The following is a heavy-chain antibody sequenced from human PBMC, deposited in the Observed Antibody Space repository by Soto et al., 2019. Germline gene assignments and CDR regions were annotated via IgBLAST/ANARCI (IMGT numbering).Heavy chain of an antibody. Sequence: GGSLRLSCAASGFTFSSYAMSWVRQAPGKGLEWVSAISGSGGSTYYADSVKGRFTISRDNSKNTLYLQMNSLRAEDTAVYYCAKDRAYDFWSGSWFDPWGQGTLVTVSS. CDR3: AKDRAYDFWSGSWFDP. CDR2: ISGSGGST. V-gene: IGHV3-23*01. D-gene: IGHD3-3*01. CDR1: GFTFSSYA. J-gene: IGHJ5*02.